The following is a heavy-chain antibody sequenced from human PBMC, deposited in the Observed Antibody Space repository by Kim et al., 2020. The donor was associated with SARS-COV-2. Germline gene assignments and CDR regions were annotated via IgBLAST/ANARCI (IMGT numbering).Heavy chain of an antibody. CDR2: ICGCGGST. Sequence: GGSLRLSCAASGFTFSSYAMSWVRQAPGKGLEWVSAICGCGGSTYYADSVKGRFTISRDNSKNTLYLQMNSLRAEDTAVYYCAKGLSDSVRVCAILHGWWFDPWGQGTLVTVSS. D-gene: IGHD2-8*01. CDR1: GFTFSSYA. CDR3: AKGLSDSVRVCAILHGWWFDP. J-gene: IGHJ5*02. V-gene: IGHV3-23*01.